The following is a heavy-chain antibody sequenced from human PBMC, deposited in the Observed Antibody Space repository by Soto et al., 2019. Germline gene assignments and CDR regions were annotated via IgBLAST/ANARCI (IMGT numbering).Heavy chain of an antibody. J-gene: IGHJ5*02. CDR3: ARSLSSDFNWFDP. CDR1: GGSISSSTYY. Sequence: QLQLQESGPGLVKPSETLSLTCTVSGGSISSSTYYWGWIRQPPGKGLEWIGSIYYLGGTYYNPSLESRVTISVDTSRTQFSLELNSVTAADTALYFCARSLSSDFNWFDPWGQGTLVTVSS. D-gene: IGHD6-6*01. V-gene: IGHV4-39*01. CDR2: IYYLGGT.